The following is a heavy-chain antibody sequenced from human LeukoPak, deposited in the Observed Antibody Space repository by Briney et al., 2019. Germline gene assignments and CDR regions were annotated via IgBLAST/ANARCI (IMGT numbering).Heavy chain of an antibody. Sequence: ASVKVSCKASGYTFTDYYMHWVRQAPGQGLEWVGWMNPKSGGTNYAQRFPGSVTMTRDTSNNTSYMELTKLASDDTAVYYCAREFRTTTWSYDAFDLWGQGTMVTLSS. CDR2: MNPKSGGT. V-gene: IGHV1-2*02. CDR3: AREFRTTTWSYDAFDL. CDR1: GYTFTDYY. D-gene: IGHD1-1*01. J-gene: IGHJ3*01.